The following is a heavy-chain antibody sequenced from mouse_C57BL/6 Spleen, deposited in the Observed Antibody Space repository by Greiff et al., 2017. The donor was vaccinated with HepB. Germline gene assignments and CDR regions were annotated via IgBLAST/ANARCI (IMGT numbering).Heavy chain of an antibody. CDR2: ISDGGSYT. J-gene: IGHJ3*01. Sequence: EVMLVESGGGLVKPGGSLKLSCAASGFTFSSYAMSWVRQTPEKRLEWVATISDGGSYTYYPDNVKGRFTISRDNAKNNLYLQMSHLKSEDTAMYYCARMGGNYSWFAYWGQGTLVTVSA. CDR1: GFTFSSYA. V-gene: IGHV5-4*03. D-gene: IGHD2-1*01. CDR3: ARMGGNYSWFAY.